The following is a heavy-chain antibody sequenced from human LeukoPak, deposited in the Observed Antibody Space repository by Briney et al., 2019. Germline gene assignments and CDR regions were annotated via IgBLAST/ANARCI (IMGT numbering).Heavy chain of an antibody. CDR3: ARGPSGYHNT. V-gene: IGHV3-30*02. Sequence: GGSLRLSCAASGFTFGGSGMHWVRQAPGKGLEWVAFIRYDGSDKHYADSVKGRFTISRDNSKNTLYLQMNSLRAEDTAVYYCARGPSGYHNTGGQGTLVTVSS. J-gene: IGHJ4*02. CDR2: IRYDGSDK. CDR1: GFTFGGSG. D-gene: IGHD5-12*01.